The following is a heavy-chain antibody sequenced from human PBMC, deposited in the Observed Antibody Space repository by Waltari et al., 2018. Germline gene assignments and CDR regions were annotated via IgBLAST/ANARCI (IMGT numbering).Heavy chain of an antibody. CDR1: GGSLSGHW. V-gene: IGHV4-34*01. J-gene: IGHJ4*02. D-gene: IGHD1-26*01. Sequence: QVQLQQWGAGLLKPSETLSLTCAVYGGSLSGHWWSWIRKPPGKGLEWIGEINESGSTNYRPSLKSRAAISVDTSRNQFSLKLSSVTAADTAVYYCAPLGASSLTLTAWGQGTLVTVSS. CDR3: APLGASSLTLTA. CDR2: INESGST.